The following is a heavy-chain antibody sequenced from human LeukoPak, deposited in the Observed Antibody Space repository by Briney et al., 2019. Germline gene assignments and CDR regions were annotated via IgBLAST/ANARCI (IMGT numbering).Heavy chain of an antibody. D-gene: IGHD5-12*01. J-gene: IGHJ4*02. Sequence: ASVKVSCKASGGTFSSYAISWVRQAPGRGLEWMGGIIPIFGTANYAQKFQGRVTITADESTSTAYMELSSLRSEDTAVYYCARGGYSGYDWDYWGQGTLVTVSS. CDR1: GGTFSSYA. CDR2: IIPIFGTA. CDR3: ARGGYSGYDWDY. V-gene: IGHV1-69*01.